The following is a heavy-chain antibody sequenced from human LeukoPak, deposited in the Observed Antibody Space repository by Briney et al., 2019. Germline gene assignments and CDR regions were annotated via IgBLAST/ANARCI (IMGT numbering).Heavy chain of an antibody. Sequence: PGGSLRLSCAASGFTFSSYGMSWVRQAPGKGLEWVSSIGGSGVSTYYADSVKGRFTISRDNSKNTLYLQVNSLRPEDTAVYYCAPLAVADDYFDYWGQGTLVTVSS. V-gene: IGHV3-23*01. J-gene: IGHJ4*02. CDR1: GFTFSSYG. CDR3: APLAVADDYFDY. CDR2: IGGSGVST. D-gene: IGHD6-19*01.